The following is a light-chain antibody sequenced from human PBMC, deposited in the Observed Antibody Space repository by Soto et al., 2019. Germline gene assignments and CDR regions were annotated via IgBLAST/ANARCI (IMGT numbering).Light chain of an antibody. CDR1: SSDFGGYNF. V-gene: IGLV2-14*03. CDR3: CSYTSGSTPFV. J-gene: IGLJ1*01. Sequence: QSALTQPASVSGSPGQSITISCTGTSSDFGGYNFVSWYQQHPGKAPKLMVFDVGDRPSGVSNRFSGSKSGNTASLTISGLQAEDEADYYCCSYTSGSTPFVFGTGTKVTVL. CDR2: DVG.